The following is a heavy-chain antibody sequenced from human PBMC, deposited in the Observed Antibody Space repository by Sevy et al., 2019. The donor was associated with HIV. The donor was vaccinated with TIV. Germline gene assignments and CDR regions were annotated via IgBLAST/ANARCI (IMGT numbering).Heavy chain of an antibody. Sequence: GGSLRLSCAASGFTFDTYWMQWVRQAPGQGLEWVANIRQDGNEIYYADSVKGRFTISRDNDQSSLYLQMNALRDEDTAVYYCARETPISAYNDFWGQGTLVTVSS. CDR2: IRQDGNEI. CDR1: GFTFDTYW. V-gene: IGHV3-7*01. J-gene: IGHJ4*02. D-gene: IGHD3-16*01. CDR3: ARETPISAYNDF.